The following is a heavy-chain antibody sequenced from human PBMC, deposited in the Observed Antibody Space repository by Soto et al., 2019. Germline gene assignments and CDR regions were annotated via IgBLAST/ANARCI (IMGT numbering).Heavy chain of an antibody. D-gene: IGHD5-12*01. CDR1: GGTFSNDI. J-gene: IGHJ4*02. CDR2: IIPLLDIA. Sequence: QVQLVQSGAEVKKPGSSVKVSCKTSGGTFSNDIITWVRQAPGQGLEWMGRIIPLLDIANYAQKFQGRVTMTADKSTGTAYMELNSLRSEDTAVYYCARDSPLGSTFSGYDAIDYWGQGTLVTVSS. V-gene: IGHV1-69*08. CDR3: ARDSPLGSTFSGYDAIDY.